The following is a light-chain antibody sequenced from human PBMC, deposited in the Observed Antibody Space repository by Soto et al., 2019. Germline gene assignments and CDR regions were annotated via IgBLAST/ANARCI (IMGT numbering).Light chain of an antibody. J-gene: IGKJ2*01. CDR1: QSVSNNY. V-gene: IGKV3-20*01. CDR3: QLYGGSHMFS. Sequence: EIVLTQSPGTLSLSPGERATLSCRASQSVSNNYLAWYQQKPGQAPRLLIYGASNRATGIPDRFSGSGSGTDFTLTISRLEPEDFAVYYCQLYGGSHMFSFGQGTKLEIK. CDR2: GAS.